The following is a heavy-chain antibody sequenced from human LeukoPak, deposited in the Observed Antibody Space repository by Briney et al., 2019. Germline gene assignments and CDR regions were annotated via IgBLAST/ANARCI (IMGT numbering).Heavy chain of an antibody. Sequence: PGGSLRLSCAASGFTFSSYSMNWVRQAPGKGLEWVSSISSSSSCIYYADSVKGRFTISRDNAKNSLYLQMNSLRAEDTAVYYCAREWRTRGFRSGWHIHFDYWGQGTLVTVSS. J-gene: IGHJ4*02. CDR3: AREWRTRGFRSGWHIHFDY. V-gene: IGHV3-21*01. D-gene: IGHD6-19*01. CDR2: ISSSSSCI. CDR1: GFTFSSYS.